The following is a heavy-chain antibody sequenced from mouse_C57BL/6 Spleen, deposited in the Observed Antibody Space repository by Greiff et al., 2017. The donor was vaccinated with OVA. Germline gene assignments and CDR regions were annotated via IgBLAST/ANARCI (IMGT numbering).Heavy chain of an antibody. Sequence: EVQLQESGPVLARPGASVKMSCKTSGYTFTSYWMHWVKQRPGQGLEWMGAIYPGNSDTSYNQTFTGKAKLTAVTSASTAYMELSSLTNEDSAVYYCTRSSRYGSYWYFDVWGTGTTVTVSS. V-gene: IGHV1-5*01. CDR1: GYTFTSYW. D-gene: IGHD2-10*02. CDR2: IYPGNSDT. J-gene: IGHJ1*03. CDR3: TRSSRYGSYWYFDV.